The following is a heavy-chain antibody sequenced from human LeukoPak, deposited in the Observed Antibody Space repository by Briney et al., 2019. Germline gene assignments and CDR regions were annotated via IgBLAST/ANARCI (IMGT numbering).Heavy chain of an antibody. D-gene: IGHD1-26*01. CDR1: GGSFSGYY. CDR2: INHSGST. J-gene: IGHJ4*02. CDR3: ARVNGSYCDY. V-gene: IGHV4-34*01. Sequence: PSETLSLTCAVYGGSFSGYYWSWNRQPPGKGLEWIGEINHSGSTNYNPSLKSRATISVDTSKNQFSLKLSSVTAADTAVYYCARVNGSYCDYWGQGTLVTVSS.